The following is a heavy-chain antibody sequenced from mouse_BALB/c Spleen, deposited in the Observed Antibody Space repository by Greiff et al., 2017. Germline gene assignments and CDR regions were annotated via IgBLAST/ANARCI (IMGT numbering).Heavy chain of an antibody. D-gene: IGHD1-1*01. V-gene: IGHV1-7*01. CDR2: INPSTGYT. CDR3: ARRYGSSWYFDV. Sequence: QVQLKQSGAELAKPGASVKMSCKASGYTFTSYWMHWVKQRPGQGLEWIGYINPSTGYTEYNQKFKDKATLTADKSSSTAYMQLSSLTSEDSAVYYCARRYGSSWYFDVWGAGTTVTVSS. J-gene: IGHJ1*01. CDR1: GYTFTSYW.